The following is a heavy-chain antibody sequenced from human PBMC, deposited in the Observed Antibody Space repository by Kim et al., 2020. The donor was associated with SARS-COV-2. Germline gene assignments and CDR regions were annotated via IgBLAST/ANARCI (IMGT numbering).Heavy chain of an antibody. V-gene: IGHV3-48*03. J-gene: IGHJ3*02. Sequence: GGSLRLSCAASGFTFNNYEMNWVRQAPGKGLEWVSYISSSGSTTYYADSVKGRFTISRDNAENSLYLQLNSLRAEDTAVYYCAREDTYASNDAFDIWGQGTMVTVPS. CDR1: GFTFNNYE. CDR2: ISSSGSTT. CDR3: AREDTYASNDAFDI. D-gene: IGHD5-18*01.